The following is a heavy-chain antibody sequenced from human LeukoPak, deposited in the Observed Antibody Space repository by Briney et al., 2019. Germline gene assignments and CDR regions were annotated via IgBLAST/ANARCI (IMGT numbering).Heavy chain of an antibody. D-gene: IGHD3-22*01. V-gene: IGHV5-51*01. CDR1: GYSFTSYW. J-gene: IGHJ4*02. CDR3: ARQQDYYDSSGSFDY. Sequence: KAGESLKISCKGSGYSFTSYWIGWVRQMPGKGLEWMGIIYPGDSDTRYSPSFQGQVTISADKSINTAYLQWSSLKASDTAIYYCARQQDYYDSSGSFDYWGQGTLVTVSS. CDR2: IYPGDSDT.